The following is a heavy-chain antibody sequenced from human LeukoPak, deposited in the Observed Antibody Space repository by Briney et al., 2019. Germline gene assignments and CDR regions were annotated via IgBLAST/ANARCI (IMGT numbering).Heavy chain of an antibody. CDR3: ARDRLFGQREYYFDY. CDR2: IYTSGST. J-gene: IGHJ4*02. CDR1: GGSISSGSYY. Sequence: SQTLSLTCTVSGGSISSGSYYWSWIRQPAGKGLEWIGRIYTSGSTNYNPSLKSRVTISVDTSKNQFSLKLSSVTAADTAVYYCARDRLFGQREYYFDYWGQGTLVTVSS. D-gene: IGHD3-10*01. V-gene: IGHV4-61*02.